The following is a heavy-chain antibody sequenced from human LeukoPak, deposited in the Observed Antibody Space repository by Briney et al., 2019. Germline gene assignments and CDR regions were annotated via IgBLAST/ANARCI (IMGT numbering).Heavy chain of an antibody. CDR2: IKQDGSEK. V-gene: IGHV3-7*01. CDR1: GFTFSSYW. J-gene: IGHJ6*02. D-gene: IGHD3-22*01. Sequence: GGSLRLSCAASGFTFSSYWMSWVRQAPGKGLEWVANIKQDGSEKYYVDSVKGRFTISRDNAKNSLYLQMSSLRAEDTAVYYCARGYDSSGYYYYYYYGMDVWGQGTTVTVSS. CDR3: ARGYDSSGYYYYYYYGMDV.